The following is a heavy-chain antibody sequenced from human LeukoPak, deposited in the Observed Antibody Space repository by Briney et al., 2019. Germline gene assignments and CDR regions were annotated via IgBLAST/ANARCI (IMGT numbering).Heavy chain of an antibody. CDR2: INHSGST. Sequence: PSETLSLTCAVYGGSFSGYYWSWIRQPPGKGLEWIGEINHSGSTNYNPSLKSRVTTSVDTSKNQFSLKLSSVTAADTAVYYCAVSSSWYLRNWFDPWGQGTLVTVSS. V-gene: IGHV4-34*01. D-gene: IGHD6-13*01. J-gene: IGHJ5*02. CDR3: AVSSSWYLRNWFDP. CDR1: GGSFSGYY.